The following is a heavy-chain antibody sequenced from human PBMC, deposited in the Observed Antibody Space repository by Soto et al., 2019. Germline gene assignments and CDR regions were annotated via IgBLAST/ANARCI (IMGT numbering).Heavy chain of an antibody. D-gene: IGHD6-13*01. CDR1: GYDFTAYD. CDR2: MNPINGAT. V-gene: IGHV1-8*02. Sequence: ASVKVSCKASGYDFTAYDINWVRQASGQGLEWMGWMNPINGATGTARRFQGRVSLSRNTATGTAYLELTSLRSDDTAVYYCGRGPSPRAPAGGAPYYYAMDVWGQGTTVTVS. J-gene: IGHJ6*02. CDR3: GRGPSPRAPAGGAPYYYAMDV.